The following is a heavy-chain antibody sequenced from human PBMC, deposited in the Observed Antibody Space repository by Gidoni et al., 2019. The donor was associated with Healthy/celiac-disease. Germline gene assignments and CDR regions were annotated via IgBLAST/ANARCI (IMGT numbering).Heavy chain of an antibody. J-gene: IGHJ2*01. CDR1: GFPFSRHR. D-gene: IGHD1-26*01. CDR2: INSDGSST. V-gene: IGHV3-74*01. Sequence: EVQLVESGGGLVQPGGSLSLSCAAAGFPFSRHRMHWVREAPGKGLVWVSRINSDGSSTSYADSVKGRFTISRDNAKNTLYLQMNSLRAEDTAVYYCARTRGNWYFDLWGRGTLVTVSS. CDR3: ARTRGNWYFDL.